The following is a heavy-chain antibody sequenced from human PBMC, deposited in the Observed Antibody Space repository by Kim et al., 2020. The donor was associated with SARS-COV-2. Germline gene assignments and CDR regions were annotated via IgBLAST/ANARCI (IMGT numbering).Heavy chain of an antibody. V-gene: IGHV4-31*03. CDR2: IYYSGNT. J-gene: IGHJ4*02. D-gene: IGHD3-22*01. CDR1: GGSISSGGYY. CDR3: AREGDHYYYSSGSSLVPRGFEH. Sequence: SETLSLTCTVSGGSISSGGYYWSWIRQHPGKGRDWIGYIYYSGNTYYNPSLKSRVTISVDTSKNQFTLKLSSVTAADTAMYYCAREGDHYYYSSGSSLVPRGFEHWGQGTLVTVSS.